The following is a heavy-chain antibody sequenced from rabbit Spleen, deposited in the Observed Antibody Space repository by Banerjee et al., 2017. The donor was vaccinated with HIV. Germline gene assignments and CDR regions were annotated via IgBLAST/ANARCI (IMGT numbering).Heavy chain of an antibody. CDR1: GFSFSSSYW. Sequence: QSLEESGGDLVKPGASLTLTCKASGFSFSSSYWICWVRQAPGKGLEWIGCTNSGNSGSTWYANWAKGRFTISKTSSTTVTLQMNILTAADTATYFCARPDYAGYGLNLWGPGTLVTVS. CDR2: TNSGNSGST. J-gene: IGHJ4*01. D-gene: IGHD6-1*01. CDR3: ARPDYAGYGLNL. V-gene: IGHV1S40*01.